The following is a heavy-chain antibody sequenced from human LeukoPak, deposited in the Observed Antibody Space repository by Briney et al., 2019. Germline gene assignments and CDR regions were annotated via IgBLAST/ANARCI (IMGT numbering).Heavy chain of an antibody. CDR1: GFPFSSYS. J-gene: IGHJ5*02. Sequence: GRSLRLSCAASGFPFSSYSMSWVRQAPGKGLEWVSGISGSGDSTYYADSVKGRFTISRDHSKNTLYLQMNSLRAEDTAVYYCAKVAIPSGHNWFDPGGQGTLVTVDS. CDR2: ISGSGDST. CDR3: AKVAIPSGHNWFDP. D-gene: IGHD2-2*01. V-gene: IGHV3-23*01.